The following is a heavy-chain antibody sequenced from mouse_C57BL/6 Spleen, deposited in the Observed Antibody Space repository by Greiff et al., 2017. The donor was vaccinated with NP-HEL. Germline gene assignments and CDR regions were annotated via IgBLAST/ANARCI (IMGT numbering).Heavy chain of an antibody. CDR2: IYPGDGDT. Sequence: VQLQQSGPELVKPGASVKISCKASGYAFSSSWMNWVKQRPGKGLEWIGRIYPGDGDTNYNGKFKGKATLTADKSSSTAYMQLSSLTSEDSAVYFCARLYYDPFAYWGQGTLVTVSA. J-gene: IGHJ3*01. CDR1: GYAFSSSW. CDR3: ARLYYDPFAY. D-gene: IGHD2-4*01. V-gene: IGHV1-82*01.